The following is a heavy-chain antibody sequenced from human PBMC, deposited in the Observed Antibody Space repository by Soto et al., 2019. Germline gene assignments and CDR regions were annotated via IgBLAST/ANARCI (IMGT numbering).Heavy chain of an antibody. Sequence: PSETLSLTCTVSGGSISSGGYYWSWIRQHPGKGLEWIGYIYYSGSTYYNPSLKSRVTISVDTSKNQFSLKLSSVTAADTAVYYCARDHRLHSGYDWAYHFDYWGQGTLVTVSS. D-gene: IGHD5-12*01. CDR3: ARDHRLHSGYDWAYHFDY. CDR1: GGSISSGGYY. J-gene: IGHJ4*02. V-gene: IGHV4-31*03. CDR2: IYYSGST.